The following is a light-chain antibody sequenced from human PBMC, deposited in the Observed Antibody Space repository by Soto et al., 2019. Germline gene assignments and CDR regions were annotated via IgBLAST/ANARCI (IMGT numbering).Light chain of an antibody. Sequence: EIVLTQSPATLSLSPGERATLSCRASHNVSSYLAWYQQKPGQAPRLLIYHASNRAAGIPVRFSGSGSGTDFTLTISSLEPEDFAVYYCQQRSNWPITFGQGTRLEIK. CDR1: HNVSSY. J-gene: IGKJ5*01. CDR3: QQRSNWPIT. V-gene: IGKV3-11*01. CDR2: HAS.